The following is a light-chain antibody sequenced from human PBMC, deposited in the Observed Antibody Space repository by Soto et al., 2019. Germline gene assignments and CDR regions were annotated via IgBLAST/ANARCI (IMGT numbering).Light chain of an antibody. Sequence: DIQMTQSPSTLSASVGDRVTITCRASQSISTWLAWYQQKLGKAPKLLIYKASSLQSGVPSRFSGGGSGTEFTLTIRSLQPDDFATYYCQQYNTYPTFGQGTKVEIK. V-gene: IGKV1-5*03. CDR2: KAS. J-gene: IGKJ1*01. CDR3: QQYNTYPT. CDR1: QSISTW.